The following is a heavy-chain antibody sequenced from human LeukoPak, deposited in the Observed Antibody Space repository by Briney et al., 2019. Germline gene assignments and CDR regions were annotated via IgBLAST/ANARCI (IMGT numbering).Heavy chain of an antibody. J-gene: IGHJ6*03. CDR1: GGSISGSNYY. D-gene: IGHD5-18*01. CDR2: IYYSGDT. Sequence: PSETLSLTCTVSGGSISGSNYYWGWIRQPPGKGLEWIGSIYYSGDTYYNPSPKSRVTMSVDTSKNQFSLKLSSVTAADTAVYYCARPGYSYATPHYYYMDVWGKGTTVTVSS. V-gene: IGHV4-39*01. CDR3: ARPGYSYATPHYYYMDV.